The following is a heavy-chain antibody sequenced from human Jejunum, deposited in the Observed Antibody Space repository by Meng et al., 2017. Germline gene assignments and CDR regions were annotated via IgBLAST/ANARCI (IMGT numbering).Heavy chain of an antibody. D-gene: IGHD5-12*01. CDR2: VYDSGST. V-gene: IGHV4-61*01. CDR1: GGSVSGRSYY. Sequence: QESGPGLGRPSQTLSLTCAVSGGSVSGRSYYWTWIRQPPGKGLEWIGYVYDSGSTKYNPSLSSRVSISSDTSKNQFSLELRSLRSDDTAVYYCASHSRGYIVATYWGQGTLVTVSS. J-gene: IGHJ4*02. CDR3: ASHSRGYIVATY.